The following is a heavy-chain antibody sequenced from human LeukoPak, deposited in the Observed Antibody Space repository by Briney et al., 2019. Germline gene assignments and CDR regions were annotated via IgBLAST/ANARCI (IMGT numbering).Heavy chain of an antibody. CDR3: AGAVAMW. D-gene: IGHD2-21*01. Sequence: GGSLRLSCAASGFTFSSYEMNWVRQAPGKGLEWMSCISASGSMIYYADSVKGRFTISRDNAENSLFLQMNSLRAEDTALYYVAGAVAMWGGQGTTVTVSS. J-gene: IGHJ6*02. CDR1: GFTFSSYE. V-gene: IGHV3-48*03. CDR2: ISASGSMI.